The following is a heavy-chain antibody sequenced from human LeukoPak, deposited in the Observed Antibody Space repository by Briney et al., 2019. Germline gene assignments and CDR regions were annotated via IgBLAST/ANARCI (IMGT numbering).Heavy chain of an antibody. V-gene: IGHV3-30*18. D-gene: IGHD2-21*02. CDR3: AKDYCGGDCYPDY. CDR2: ISYDGSNK. J-gene: IGHJ4*02. CDR1: GFTFRSYG. Sequence: AGGSLRLSCAASGFTFRSYGMHWVRQAPGKGLEWVAVISYDGSNKYYADSAKGRSTISRDNSKNTLYLQMNSLRAEDTAVYYCAKDYCGGDCYPDYWGQGTVVTVSS.